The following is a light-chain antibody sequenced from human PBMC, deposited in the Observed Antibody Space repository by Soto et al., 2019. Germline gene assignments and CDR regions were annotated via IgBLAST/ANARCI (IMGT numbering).Light chain of an antibody. V-gene: IGKV3-15*01. CDR3: QQYNNWLRVFT. J-gene: IGKJ3*01. Sequence: EIVMTQSPATLSVSPGERATLSCRASQSVSSNLAWYQQKPGQAPRLLIYGASTRDTGIPARFSGSGSGTEFTLTISSLQSEDFAVYYCQQYNNWLRVFTVGPGTKVDIK. CDR2: GAS. CDR1: QSVSSN.